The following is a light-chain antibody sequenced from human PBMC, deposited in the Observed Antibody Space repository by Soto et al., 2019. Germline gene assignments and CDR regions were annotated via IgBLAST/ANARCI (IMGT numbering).Light chain of an antibody. CDR3: QQYNSYSPTT. J-gene: IGKJ1*01. CDR1: QSVSSSY. V-gene: IGKV3-20*01. CDR2: GAS. Sequence: EIVLRQSPGTLSLSPGERATLSCRASQSVSSSYLAWSQQKPGQAPRLLIYGASSRATGIPDRFSGSGSGTHFTLTISSLQPDDFATYYCQQYNSYSPTTFGQGTKVDIK.